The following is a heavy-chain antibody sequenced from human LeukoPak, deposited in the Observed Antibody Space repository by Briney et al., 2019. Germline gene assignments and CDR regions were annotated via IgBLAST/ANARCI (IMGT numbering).Heavy chain of an antibody. CDR1: GFPFNGYY. D-gene: IGHD3-22*01. Sequence: ASVKVSCKGSGFPFNGYYMHWVRQAPGQGLEWMGWINPNSGDTNYAQKFQGRVTMTRDTSISTAYMELGSLRSDDTAVYHCAREGDSSADAFDIWGLGTMVTVSS. J-gene: IGHJ3*02. CDR2: INPNSGDT. CDR3: AREGDSSADAFDI. V-gene: IGHV1-2*02.